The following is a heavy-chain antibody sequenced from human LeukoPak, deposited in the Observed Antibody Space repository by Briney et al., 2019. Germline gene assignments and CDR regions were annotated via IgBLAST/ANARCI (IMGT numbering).Heavy chain of an antibody. CDR3: ARAQSSGLDN. CDR2: TKEDGSEK. V-gene: IGHV3-7*01. J-gene: IGHJ4*02. CDR1: GFTFSIYW. Sequence: GGSLRLSCAASGFTFSIYWMTWVRQAPGKGLEGVANTKEDGSEKHYVDSVKARFSISRDNARNSLHLQMNSLRVEDTAVYYCARAQSSGLDNWGQGTLVTVSS. D-gene: IGHD6-25*01.